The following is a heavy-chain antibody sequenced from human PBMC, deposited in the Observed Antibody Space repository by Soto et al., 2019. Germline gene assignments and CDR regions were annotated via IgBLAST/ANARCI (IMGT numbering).Heavy chain of an antibody. Sequence: VQLLESGGGLVQPGGSLRLACTASGFTFNHYAMTWVRQAPGRGLGWGASVSGRGGSKKYADYVKDRFIISRDNSNSTLYLQMDTIGGADTVVYYCAKASTVTTSLYFYYYGFDVWGQGTTVTVSS. D-gene: IGHD4-17*01. V-gene: IGHV3-23*01. J-gene: IGHJ6*01. CDR3: AKASTVTTSLYFYYYGFDV. CDR2: VSGRGGSK. CDR1: GFTFNHYA.